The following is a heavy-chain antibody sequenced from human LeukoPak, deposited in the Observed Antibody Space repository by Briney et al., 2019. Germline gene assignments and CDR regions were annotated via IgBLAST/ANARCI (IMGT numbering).Heavy chain of an antibody. CDR1: GGSISSYY. D-gene: IGHD3-22*01. CDR2: IYYSGST. J-gene: IGHJ3*02. V-gene: IGHV4-59*01. Sequence: PSETLSLTCTVSGGSISSYYWSWIRQPPGKGLEWIGYIYYSGSTNYNPSLKSRVTISVDTSKNQCSLKLSSVTAADTAVYYCARAPYYYDSSGYGAFDIWGQGTMVTVSS. CDR3: ARAPYYYDSSGYGAFDI.